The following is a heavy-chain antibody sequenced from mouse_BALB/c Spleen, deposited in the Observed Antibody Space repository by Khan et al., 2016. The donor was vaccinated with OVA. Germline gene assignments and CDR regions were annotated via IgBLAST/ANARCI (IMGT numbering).Heavy chain of an antibody. J-gene: IGHJ3*01. CDR3: TRGGFGGFAY. Sequence: VQLQQSGAELVRPGTSVKVSCKASGYAFTNYLIEWVKQRPGQGLEWIGVINPGSGGTNYNEKFKGKATLTADKSSSTAYMQLSSLTSDVSAVYFGTRGGFGGFAYWGQGTLVTVSA. D-gene: IGHD3-1*01. CDR2: INPGSGGT. V-gene: IGHV1-54*01. CDR1: GYAFTNYL.